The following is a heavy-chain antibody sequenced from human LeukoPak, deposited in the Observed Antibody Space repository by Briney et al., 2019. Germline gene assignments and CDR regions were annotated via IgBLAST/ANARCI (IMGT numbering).Heavy chain of an antibody. D-gene: IGHD3-10*01. CDR1: GDPISSGDYY. Sequence: PSETLSLTCTLSGDPISSGDYYWSWIRQPPGKGLEWIGYIYYSGSTYYNPSLKSRVTISVDTSKNQFSLKMSSVTAADTAVYYCARAPRITMVRGVDDAFDIWGQGTMVTVSS. V-gene: IGHV4-30-4*01. CDR2: IYYSGST. J-gene: IGHJ3*02. CDR3: ARAPRITMVRGVDDAFDI.